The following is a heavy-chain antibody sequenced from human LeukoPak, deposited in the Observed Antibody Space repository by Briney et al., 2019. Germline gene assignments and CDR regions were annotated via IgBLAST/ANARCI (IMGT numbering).Heavy chain of an antibody. J-gene: IGHJ5*02. CDR2: ISAYNGNT. CDR1: GGTFTSYG. D-gene: IGHD3-22*01. CDR3: ARDNYDSSGYPFDP. Sequence: GASVKVSCKASGGTFTSYGISWVRQAPGQGLEWMGWISAYNGNTNYAQKLQGRVTMTTDTSTSTAYMELRSLRSDDTAVYYCARDNYDSSGYPFDPWGQGTLVTVSS. V-gene: IGHV1-18*01.